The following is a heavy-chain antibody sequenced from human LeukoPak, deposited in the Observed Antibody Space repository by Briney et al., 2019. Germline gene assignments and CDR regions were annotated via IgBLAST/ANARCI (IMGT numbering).Heavy chain of an antibody. CDR3: ARAGGYSYGPSWFDP. Sequence: SSETLSLTCTVSGGSISSGSYYWSWIRQPPGKGLEWIGYIYYSGSTNYNPSLKSRVTISVDTSKNQFFLKLSSVTAADTAVYYCARAGGYSYGPSWFDPWGQGTLVTVSS. CDR1: GGSISSGSYY. CDR2: IYYSGST. J-gene: IGHJ5*02. D-gene: IGHD5-18*01. V-gene: IGHV4-61*01.